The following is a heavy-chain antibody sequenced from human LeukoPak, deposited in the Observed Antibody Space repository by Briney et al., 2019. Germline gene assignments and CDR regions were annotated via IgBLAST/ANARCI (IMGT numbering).Heavy chain of an antibody. V-gene: IGHV3-48*03. CDR2: ISSSGSTI. J-gene: IGHJ6*04. D-gene: IGHD3-10*02. CDR1: GFTFSRYA. CDR3: AELGITMIGGV. Sequence: GGSLRLSCAASGFTFSRYAMSWVRQAPGKGLEWVSYISSSGSTIYYADSVKGRFTISRDNAKNSLYLQMNSLRAEDTAVYYCAELGITMIGGVWGKGTTVTTSS.